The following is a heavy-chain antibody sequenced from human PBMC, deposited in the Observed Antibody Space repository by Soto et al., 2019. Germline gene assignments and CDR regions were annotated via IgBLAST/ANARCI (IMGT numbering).Heavy chain of an antibody. Sequence: SQPLSLTCTVPGASISSSSYYWGWIRQPPGKGLEGTGSIYYSGSTYYNPSLKSRVTISVDTSKNQFSLKMSSVTAADTAVYYCARSTLTPSLLLWVFDPWGQGTLVTVSS. CDR3: ARSTLTPSLLLWVFDP. D-gene: IGHD3-10*01. J-gene: IGHJ5*02. CDR1: GASISSSSYY. V-gene: IGHV4-39*01. CDR2: IYYSGST.